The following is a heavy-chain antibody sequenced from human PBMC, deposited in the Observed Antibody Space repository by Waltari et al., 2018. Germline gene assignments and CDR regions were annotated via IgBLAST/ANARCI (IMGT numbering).Heavy chain of an antibody. J-gene: IGHJ6*03. CDR1: GYSINNGYN. CDR3: ARMDLHYYFMDV. CDR2: IYHSGSP. Sequence: QVHLQESGPGLVKPSETLSLTCTVSGYSINNGYNWGWIRLPPGKGLELIGNIYHSGSPYYGPSLKSRVTISVDTSKSQFSLKLTSVTAADTAVYYCARMDLHYYFMDVWGRGTTVTVSS. V-gene: IGHV4-38-2*02.